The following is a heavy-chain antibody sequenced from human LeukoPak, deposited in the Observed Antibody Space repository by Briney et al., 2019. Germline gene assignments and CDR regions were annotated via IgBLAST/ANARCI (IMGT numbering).Heavy chain of an antibody. CDR2: IYYSGST. CDR3: ARARSSSWYLNWFDP. V-gene: IGHV4-39*07. D-gene: IGHD6-13*01. Sequence: SETLSLTCTVSGGSISSSSYYWGWIRQPPGKGLEWIGSIYYSGSTYDNPSLKSRVTISVDTSKNQFSLKLSSVPAADTAVYYCARARSSSWYLNWFDPWGQGTLVTVSS. CDR1: GGSISSSSYY. J-gene: IGHJ5*02.